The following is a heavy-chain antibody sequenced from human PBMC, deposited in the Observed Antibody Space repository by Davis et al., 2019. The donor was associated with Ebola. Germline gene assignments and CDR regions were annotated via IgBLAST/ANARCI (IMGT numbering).Heavy chain of an antibody. V-gene: IGHV1-18*04. J-gene: IGHJ6*03. Sequence: ASVKVSCKASGYTFTSYGISWVRQAPGQGLEWMGWISAYNGNTNYAQKLQGRVTMTTDTSTSTAYMELRSLRSDDTAVYYCARVRVVPAVLSVMDVWGKGTTVTVSS. CDR3: ARVRVVPAVLSVMDV. CDR1: GYTFTSYG. D-gene: IGHD2-2*01. CDR2: ISAYNGNT.